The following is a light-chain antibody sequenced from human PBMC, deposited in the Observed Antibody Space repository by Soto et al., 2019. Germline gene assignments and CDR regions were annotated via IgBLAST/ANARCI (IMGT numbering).Light chain of an antibody. Sequence: QSALTQPASVSGSPGQSITISCTGTSSDVGRYNYVSWYRQHPGKAPKLMIYDVSNRPSGVSNRFSGSKSGNTASLTISGLQAEDEADYFCSSYKSNRDVLFGGGTKLTVL. V-gene: IGLV2-14*01. CDR1: SSDVGRYNY. CDR2: DVS. CDR3: SSYKSNRDVL. J-gene: IGLJ2*01.